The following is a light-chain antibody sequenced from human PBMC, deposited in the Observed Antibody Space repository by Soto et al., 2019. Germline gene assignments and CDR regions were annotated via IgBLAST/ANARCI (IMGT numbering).Light chain of an antibody. CDR2: QDS. V-gene: IGLV3-1*01. CDR1: KLGDKY. J-gene: IGLJ1*01. Sequence: SYELTQPPSVSVSPGQTASITCSGDKLGDKYACWYQQKPGQSPMLVIYQDSKRPSGIPERFSGSNSGNTATLTISGTQAMDEADYYCQAWDSSTAGVFGTGTKLTVL. CDR3: QAWDSSTAGV.